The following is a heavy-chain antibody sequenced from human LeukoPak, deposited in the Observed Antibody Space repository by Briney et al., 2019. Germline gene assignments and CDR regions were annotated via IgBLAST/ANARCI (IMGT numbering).Heavy chain of an antibody. CDR2: IKQDGSEK. CDR3: ARDQPEIAVAGDFDY. CDR1: GFTFSSYW. D-gene: IGHD6-19*01. V-gene: IGHV3-7*01. Sequence: PGGSLRLSCAASGFTFSSYWMSWVRQAPGKGLEWVANIKQDGSEKYYVDSVKGRFTISRDNAKNSLYLQMNSLRAEDTAVYYCARDQPEIAVAGDFDYWGQGTLVTVSS. J-gene: IGHJ4*02.